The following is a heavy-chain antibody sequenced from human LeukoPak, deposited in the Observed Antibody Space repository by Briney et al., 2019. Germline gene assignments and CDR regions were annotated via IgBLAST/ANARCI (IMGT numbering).Heavy chain of an antibody. D-gene: IGHD6-13*01. J-gene: IGHJ4*02. CDR3: AKDDSSSWYY. V-gene: IGHV3-30*18. CDR1: GFTFSNYG. Sequence: QPGGSLRLSCAASGFTFSNYGMHWVRQAPGKGLEWVAVISHDGSNTYFADSVKGRFTISRDNSKNALYLQMNSLRAEDTAVYYCAKDDSSSWYYWGQGTLVTVSS. CDR2: ISHDGSNT.